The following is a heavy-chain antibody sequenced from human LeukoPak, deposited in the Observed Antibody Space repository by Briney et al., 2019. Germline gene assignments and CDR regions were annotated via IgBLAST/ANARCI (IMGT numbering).Heavy chain of an antibody. CDR2: IYYSGST. Sequence: SETLSLTCTVSGVSVSSGSYYWSWIRQPPGKGLEWIGYIYYSGSTNYNPSLKSRFTISVDTSKNQFSLKLSSVTAADTAVYYCARVGSYYDAFDIWGQGTMVTVSS. D-gene: IGHD2-8*01. V-gene: IGHV4-61*01. J-gene: IGHJ3*02. CDR3: ARVGSYYDAFDI. CDR1: GVSVSSGSYY.